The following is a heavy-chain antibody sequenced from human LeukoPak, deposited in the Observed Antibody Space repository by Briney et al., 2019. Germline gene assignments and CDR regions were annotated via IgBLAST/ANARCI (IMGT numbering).Heavy chain of an antibody. Sequence: IGYIYHSGSTYYNPSLKSRVTISVDRSKNQFSLKLSSVTAADTAVYYCASIITIFGAFDPWGQGTLVTVSS. J-gene: IGHJ5*02. D-gene: IGHD3-3*01. CDR3: ASIITIFGAFDP. V-gene: IGHV4-30-2*01. CDR2: IYHSGST.